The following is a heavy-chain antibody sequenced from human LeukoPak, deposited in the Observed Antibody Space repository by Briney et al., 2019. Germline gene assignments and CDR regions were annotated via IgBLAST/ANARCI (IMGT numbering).Heavy chain of an antibody. Sequence: GASVKVSCKASGGTFSSYAISWVRQAPGQGLEWMGGIIPIFGTANYAQKFQGRVTITADESTSTAYMELSSLRSEDTAVYYCARVLVDDSSGYPAYYFDYWGQGTLVTVSS. CDR1: GGTFSSYA. D-gene: IGHD3-22*01. V-gene: IGHV1-69*13. CDR2: IIPIFGTA. CDR3: ARVLVDDSSGYPAYYFDY. J-gene: IGHJ4*02.